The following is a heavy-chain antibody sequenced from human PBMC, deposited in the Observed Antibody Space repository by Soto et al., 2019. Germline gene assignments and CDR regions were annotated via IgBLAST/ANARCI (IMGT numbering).Heavy chain of an antibody. Sequence: GGSLRLSCAASGFTFSSYWMHWVRQAPGKGLVWVSRINSDGSSTSYADSVKGRFTISRDNAKNTLYLQMNSLRAEDTAVYYCARVWPSRKQWLAHAGIPNAFDIWGQGTMVTVSS. CDR1: GFTFSSYW. CDR3: ARVWPSRKQWLAHAGIPNAFDI. D-gene: IGHD6-19*01. CDR2: INSDGSST. V-gene: IGHV3-74*01. J-gene: IGHJ3*02.